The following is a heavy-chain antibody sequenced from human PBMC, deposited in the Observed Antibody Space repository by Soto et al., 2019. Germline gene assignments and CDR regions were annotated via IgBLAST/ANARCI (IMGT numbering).Heavy chain of an antibody. Sequence: PSETLSLTCTVSGGPVSSGSYYWSWIRQPPGKGLEWIGYIYYSGSTNYNPSLKSRVTISVDTSKNQFSLKLSSVTAADTAVYYCARRDGGNSTFDYWGQGTLVTVSS. J-gene: IGHJ4*02. CDR2: IYYSGST. CDR3: ARRDGGNSTFDY. V-gene: IGHV4-61*01. CDR1: GGPVSSGSYY. D-gene: IGHD2-21*02.